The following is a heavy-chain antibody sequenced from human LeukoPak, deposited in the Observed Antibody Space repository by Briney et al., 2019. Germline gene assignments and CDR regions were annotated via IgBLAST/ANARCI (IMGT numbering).Heavy chain of an antibody. J-gene: IGHJ4*02. D-gene: IGHD1-26*01. V-gene: IGHV1-18*01. Sequence: ASVKVSCKASGYTFTSYGISWVRQAPGQGLEWMGWISAYNGNTNYAQKLQGRVTMTTDTSTSTAYMELRSLRSDDTAVYYCATEYGSSRWGSYDYWGQGTLVTVSS. CDR3: ATEYGSSRWGSYDY. CDR2: ISAYNGNT. CDR1: GYTFTSYG.